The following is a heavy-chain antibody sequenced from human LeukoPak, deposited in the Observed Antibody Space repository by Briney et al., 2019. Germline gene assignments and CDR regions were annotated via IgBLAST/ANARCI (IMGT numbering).Heavy chain of an antibody. CDR2: IRNDGSKD. CDR1: GFTFSDFG. J-gene: IGHJ5*02. D-gene: IGHD6-13*01. V-gene: IGHV3-30*02. CDR3: VKGGSSSHNWFDP. Sequence: PGGSLRLSCAASGFTFSDFGMHWVRQAPGKGLEWVAFIRNDGSKDYYPDSVKGRFTISRDNSRTTLYLQMHSLRIEDTAVYYCVKGGSSSHNWFDPWGQGSWSPSPQ.